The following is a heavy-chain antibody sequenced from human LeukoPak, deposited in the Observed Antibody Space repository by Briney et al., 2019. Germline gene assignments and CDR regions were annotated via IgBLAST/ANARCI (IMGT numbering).Heavy chain of an antibody. Sequence: PSETLSLTCTVSGGSISSGGYCWSWIRQHPGKGLEWIGYIYYSGSTYYNPSLKSRVTISVDTSKNQFSLKLSSVTAADTAVYYCATGTYDSSGYYGLRFDYWGQGTLVTVSS. V-gene: IGHV4-31*03. CDR3: ATGTYDSSGYYGLRFDY. J-gene: IGHJ4*02. CDR2: IYYSGST. CDR1: GGSISSGGYC. D-gene: IGHD3-22*01.